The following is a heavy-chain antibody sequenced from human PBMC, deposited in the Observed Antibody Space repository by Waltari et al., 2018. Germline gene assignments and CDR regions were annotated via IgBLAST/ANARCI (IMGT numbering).Heavy chain of an antibody. J-gene: IGHJ6*02. Sequence: QVQLQESGPGLVRPSQTLSLTCTVSGGSISSGSVYWTWIRQPAGKGLEWVGHIFTSGSTKYNPSVKSRGSVSLDTSENQFSLRLSSVTAADTAVYYCARDEARYYDIMTGGGYYGLDVWGQGTTVTVSS. D-gene: IGHD3-9*01. CDR2: IFTSGST. V-gene: IGHV4-61*02. CDR3: ARDEARYYDIMTGGGYYGLDV. CDR1: GGSISSGSVY.